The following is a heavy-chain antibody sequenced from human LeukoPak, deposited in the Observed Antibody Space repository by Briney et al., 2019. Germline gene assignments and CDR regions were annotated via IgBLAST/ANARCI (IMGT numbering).Heavy chain of an antibody. CDR2: IKSKTDGETT. Sequence: PGGSLRLSCAASGFTFSNAWMSWVRQAPGKGLEWVGRIKSKTDGETTDYAAPVKGRFTISRDDSKNTLYLQMNSLKTEDTAVYYCTTVGPNTSSFDYWGQGTLVTVSS. CDR1: GFTFSNAW. V-gene: IGHV3-15*01. CDR3: TTVGPNTSSFDY. D-gene: IGHD2-2*01. J-gene: IGHJ4*02.